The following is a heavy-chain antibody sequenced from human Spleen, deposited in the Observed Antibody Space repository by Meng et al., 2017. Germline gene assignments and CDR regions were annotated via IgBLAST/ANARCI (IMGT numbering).Heavy chain of an antibody. CDR1: GFTLRTYA. D-gene: IGHD3-9*01. V-gene: IGHV3-15*01. Sequence: EVQLLESGGGLVQPGGSLRLSCAASGFTLRTYAMSWVRLAPGKGLEWVGRIKSQREGGTTDYGAPLKGRFSISRDDSKSTLYLHMNSLTIEDTAVYYCTAPIDYWGQGTLVTVFS. CDR3: TAPIDY. CDR2: IKSQREGGTT. J-gene: IGHJ4*02.